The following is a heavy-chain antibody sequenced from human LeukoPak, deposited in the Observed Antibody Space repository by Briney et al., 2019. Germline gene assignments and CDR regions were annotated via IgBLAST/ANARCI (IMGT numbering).Heavy chain of an antibody. J-gene: IGHJ5*02. CDR3: ARGGRRLYRYCSSTSCSNWFDP. CDR1: GYTFTSYD. V-gene: IGHV1-8*01. CDR2: MNPNSGNT. D-gene: IGHD2-2*01. Sequence: ASVKVSCKASGYTFTSYDLNWVRQATGQGLEWMGWMNPNSGNTGYAQKFQGRVTMTRNTSISTAYMELSSLRSEDTAVYYCARGGRRLYRYCSSTSCSNWFDPWGQGTLVTVSS.